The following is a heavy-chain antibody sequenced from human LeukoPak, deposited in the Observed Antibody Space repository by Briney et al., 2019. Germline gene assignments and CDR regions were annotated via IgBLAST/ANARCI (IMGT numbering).Heavy chain of an antibody. D-gene: IGHD6-13*01. CDR2: ISSFGSTI. J-gene: IGHJ4*02. CDR1: GFTFSEYY. CDR3: ASRFSSNWHWGNDY. Sequence: GGSLRLACAASGFTFSEYYMGWVRQAAGGVRGWVAYISSFGSTIYYADSGKGRFSISSDNAKNPLYLQMNSLRAEDTAVYYCASRFSSNWHWGNDYWGQGTLVTVSS. V-gene: IGHV3-11*01.